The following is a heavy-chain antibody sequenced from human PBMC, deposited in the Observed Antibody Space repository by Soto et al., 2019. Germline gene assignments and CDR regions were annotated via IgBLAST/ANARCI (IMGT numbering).Heavy chain of an antibody. J-gene: IGHJ4*02. CDR3: ARELIRLGELSFDY. CDR2: IYSGGST. Sequence: EVQLVESGGGLIQPGGSLRLSCAASGFTVSSNYMSWVRQAPGKGLEWVSVIYSGGSTYYADSVKGRFTISRDNSKNTLYLQMNSLRAEDTAVYYCARELIRLGELSFDYWGQGTLVTVSS. V-gene: IGHV3-53*01. CDR1: GFTVSSNY. D-gene: IGHD3-16*02.